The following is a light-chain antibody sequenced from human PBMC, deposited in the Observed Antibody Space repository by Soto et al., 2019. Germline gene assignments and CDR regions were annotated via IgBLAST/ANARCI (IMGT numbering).Light chain of an antibody. CDR1: QDISNY. J-gene: IGKJ5*01. Sequence: DIQMTQSPSSLSASVGDRATITCQASQDISNYLNWYQQKPGKAPKLLIYDASNLETGVPSRFSGSGSGTDFTFTISNLQPEDIATYYCQQYDNLLPFGQGTRLEI. CDR3: QQYDNLLP. V-gene: IGKV1-33*01. CDR2: DAS.